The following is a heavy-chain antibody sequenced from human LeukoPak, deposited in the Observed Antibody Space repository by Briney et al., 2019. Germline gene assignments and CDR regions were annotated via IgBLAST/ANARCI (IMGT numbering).Heavy chain of an antibody. CDR3: ARDKNPGIAAD. J-gene: IGHJ4*02. CDR2: IYSGGST. V-gene: IGHV3-53*01. Sequence: GGSLRLSCAASGFTVRSNYMSWVRQAPGKGLEWVSVIYSGGSTNYADSVKGRFTISRDNSKNTLYLQMNSLRAEDTAVYYCARDKNPGIAADWGQGTLVTVSS. D-gene: IGHD6-13*01. CDR1: GFTVRSNY.